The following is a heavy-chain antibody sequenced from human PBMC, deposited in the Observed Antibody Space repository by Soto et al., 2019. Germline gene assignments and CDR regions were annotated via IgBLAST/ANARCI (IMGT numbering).Heavy chain of an antibody. Sequence: ASVKVSCKASGYTFTTYDISWVRQAPGQGLEWMGRISTYNGNTNYPQSLQGRLTLTTDTSTSTAYMELRSLRSDDTAVYYCARQDYYDSSGYRADLDYWGQGTLVTVSS. V-gene: IGHV1-18*01. J-gene: IGHJ4*02. CDR1: GYTFTTYD. D-gene: IGHD3-22*01. CDR2: ISTYNGNT. CDR3: ARQDYYDSSGYRADLDY.